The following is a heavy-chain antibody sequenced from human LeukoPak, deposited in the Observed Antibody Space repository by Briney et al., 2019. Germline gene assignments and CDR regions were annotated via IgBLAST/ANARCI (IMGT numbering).Heavy chain of an antibody. CDR2: FDPEDAET. CDR3: ATDLKGSRGFDY. J-gene: IGHJ4*02. CDR1: GYTLTDLS. V-gene: IGHV1-24*01. Sequence: ASVKVSCKVSGYTLTDLSMHWVRQAPGKGLEWMGGFDPEDAETIYAQKFQGRVTMTEVTSTDTAYMELSSLRSEDTAVYYCATDLKGSRGFDYWGQGSLVTVSS. D-gene: IGHD3-10*01.